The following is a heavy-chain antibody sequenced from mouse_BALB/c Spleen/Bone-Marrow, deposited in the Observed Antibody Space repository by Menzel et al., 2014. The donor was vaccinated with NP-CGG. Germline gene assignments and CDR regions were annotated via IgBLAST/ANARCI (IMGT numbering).Heavy chain of an antibody. J-gene: IGHJ4*01. Sequence: QVQLKESGAKLVRPGVSVKISCKGSGYTFTDHAIHWVKRSHAKSLEWIGVISGYYGDAIYNQKFKGKATMTVDKSSSTAYMELARLTSEDSAIYYCARSGKVRNAMDHWGQGTSVTVSS. D-gene: IGHD2-14*01. CDR3: ARSGKVRNAMDH. CDR1: GYTFTDHA. V-gene: IGHV1S137*01. CDR2: ISGYYGDA.